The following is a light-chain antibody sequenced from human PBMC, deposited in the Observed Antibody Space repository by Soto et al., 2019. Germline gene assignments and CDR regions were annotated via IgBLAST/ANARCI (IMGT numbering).Light chain of an antibody. J-gene: IGKJ4*01. CDR1: QSVGNN. V-gene: IGKV3-15*01. Sequence: EIVVTQSPATLSVSPGERATLSCRASQSVGNNFAWYQQKPGQAPRLLIFATSARATGVPARFSGSGSGTVFAHTISSLESEDFAVYYCQQYGDWPPTFGGGAKVEIE. CDR3: QQYGDWPPT. CDR2: ATS.